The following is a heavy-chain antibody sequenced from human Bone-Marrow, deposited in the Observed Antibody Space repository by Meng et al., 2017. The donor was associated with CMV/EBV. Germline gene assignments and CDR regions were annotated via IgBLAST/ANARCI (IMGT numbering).Heavy chain of an antibody. D-gene: IGHD2-2*01. CDR2: IIPILGIA. V-gene: IGHV1-69*10. Sequence: SVKVSCKASGGTFSSYAISWVRQAPGQGLEWMGGIIPILGIANYAQKFQGRVTITADKSTSTAYMERSSLRSEDTAVYYCARGGADGVVVPAATNWFDPWGQGTLVTVSS. CDR1: GGTFSSYA. J-gene: IGHJ5*02. CDR3: ARGGADGVVVPAATNWFDP.